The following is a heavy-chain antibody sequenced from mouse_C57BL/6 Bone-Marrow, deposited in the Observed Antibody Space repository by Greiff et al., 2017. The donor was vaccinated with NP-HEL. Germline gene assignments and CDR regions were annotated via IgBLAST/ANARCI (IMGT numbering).Heavy chain of an antibody. CDR1: GFTFSDYY. CDR3: ARPRNYDAMDY. J-gene: IGHJ4*01. D-gene: IGHD2-1*01. V-gene: IGHV5-12*01. Sequence: EVKVEESGGGLVQPGGSLKLSCAASGFTFSDYYMYWVRQTPEKRLEWVAYISNGGGSTYYPDTVKGRFTISRDNAKNTLYLQMSRLKSEDTAMYYCARPRNYDAMDYWGQGTSVTVSS. CDR2: ISNGGGST.